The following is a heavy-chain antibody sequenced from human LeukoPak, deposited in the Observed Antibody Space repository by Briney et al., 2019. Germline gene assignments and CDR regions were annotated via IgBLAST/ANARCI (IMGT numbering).Heavy chain of an antibody. V-gene: IGHV4-34*01. CDR3: ARGDGRDGYKGRLDY. CDR1: GGSFSCYY. D-gene: IGHD5-24*01. J-gene: IGHJ4*02. CDR2: INHSGST. Sequence: SETLSLTCAVYGGSFSCYYWSWIRQPPGKGLEWIGEINHSGSTDYNPSLKSRLTISVDTSKNQFSLKMSSVTAADTAVYYCARGDGRDGYKGRLDYWGQGTLVTVSS.